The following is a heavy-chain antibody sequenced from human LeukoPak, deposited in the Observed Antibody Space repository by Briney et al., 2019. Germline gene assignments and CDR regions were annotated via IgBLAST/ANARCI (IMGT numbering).Heavy chain of an antibody. CDR3: AKGHPRPGLRYFDWLLYDYFDY. Sequence: EPGGSLRLSCAASGFTFSSYAMSWVRQAPGKGLEWVSAISGSGGSTYYADSVKGRFTISRDNSKNTLYLQMNSLRAEDTAVYYCAKGHPRPGLRYFDWLLYDYFDYWGQGTLVTVSS. CDR1: GFTFSSYA. D-gene: IGHD3-9*01. V-gene: IGHV3-23*01. J-gene: IGHJ4*02. CDR2: ISGSGGST.